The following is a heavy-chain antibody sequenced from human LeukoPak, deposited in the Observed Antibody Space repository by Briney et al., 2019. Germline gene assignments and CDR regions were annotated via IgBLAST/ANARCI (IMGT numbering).Heavy chain of an antibody. D-gene: IGHD3-22*01. Sequence: GRSLRLSCAASGFTFDDYAMHWVRQAPGKGLEWVSGISWNGGSIHYVDSVKGRFTISRDNAKNSLYLQMNSLRAEDTAVYYCAKDHYYDSSGYSEYFQHWGQGTLVTVSS. J-gene: IGHJ1*01. V-gene: IGHV3-9*01. CDR2: ISWNGGSI. CDR3: AKDHYYDSSGYSEYFQH. CDR1: GFTFDDYA.